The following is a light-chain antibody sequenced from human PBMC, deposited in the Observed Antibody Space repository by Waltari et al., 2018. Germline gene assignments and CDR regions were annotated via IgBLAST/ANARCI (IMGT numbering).Light chain of an antibody. CDR3: SSYTTSSTLV. J-gene: IGLJ2*01. V-gene: IGLV2-14*03. CDR1: GTDVGRYNF. Sequence: QSALTQPASVSASPGQSITISCTGGGTDVGRYNFVSWYQKHPGKAPKLMIYDVINRPSGVSNCFSGSKSGNTASLTISGLQPEDEADYYCSSYTTSSTLVFGGGTKVTVL. CDR2: DVI.